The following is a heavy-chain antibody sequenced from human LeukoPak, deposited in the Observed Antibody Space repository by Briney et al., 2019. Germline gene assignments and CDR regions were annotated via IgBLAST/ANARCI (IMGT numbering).Heavy chain of an antibody. CDR2: IIPILGIA. Sequence: GASVKVSCKASGGTFSSYAISWVRQAPGQGLEWMGRIIPILGIANYAQKFQGRVTITAVKSTSTAYMELSSLRSEDTAVYYCARGRGVLRYFDWLPGGWFDPWGQGTLVTVSS. J-gene: IGHJ5*02. CDR1: GGTFSSYA. D-gene: IGHD3-9*01. V-gene: IGHV1-69*04. CDR3: ARGRGVLRYFDWLPGGWFDP.